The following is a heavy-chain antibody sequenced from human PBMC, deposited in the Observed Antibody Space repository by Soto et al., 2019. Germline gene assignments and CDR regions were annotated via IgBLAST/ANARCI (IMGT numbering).Heavy chain of an antibody. CDR1: GFSVSDNY. CDR2: IYSSGDT. J-gene: IGHJ5*02. V-gene: IGHV3-66*01. CDR3: AREAGYGRGVSFGP. Sequence: EVQLVESGGGLVQPGGSLRLSCAASGFSVSDNYMSWVRQAPGKGLEWISVIYSSGDTYYADSVKGRLTISRDNSRNTRYLQINDLRVEDTAIYYCAREAGYGRGVSFGPRGQGIPVTVTS. D-gene: IGHD2-8*01.